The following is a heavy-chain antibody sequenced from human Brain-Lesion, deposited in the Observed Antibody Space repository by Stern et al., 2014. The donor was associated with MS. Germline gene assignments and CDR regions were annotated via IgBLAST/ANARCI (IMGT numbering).Heavy chain of an antibody. J-gene: IGHJ4*02. D-gene: IGHD5-18*01. CDR3: ARDKEDTNMAFRYFDN. V-gene: IGHV4-61*02. Sequence: QLQLQESGPGLVKPSQTLSLTCTVSGGSVGSGSYDWSWIRQPAGKGLEWIGRIYTTGSTYYNPSLKSRVSISIDTSQTQFSLQLTSVTAADTAVYYCARDKEDTNMAFRYFDNWGQGTLVTVSS. CDR2: IYTTGST. CDR1: GGSVGSGSYD.